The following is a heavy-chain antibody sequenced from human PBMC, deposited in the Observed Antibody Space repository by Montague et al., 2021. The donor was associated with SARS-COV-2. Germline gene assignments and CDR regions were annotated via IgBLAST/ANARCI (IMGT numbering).Heavy chain of an antibody. V-gene: IGHV4-39*01. Sequence: SETLSLTCTVSGGFIARNYYWGWIRQPPGKGLEWVGNIYYSGTTFMNPXXESRVTISVDASKNQFSLNLTSVTAADTAVYYCARPLVRGVPKAFDIWGQGALVIVSS. D-gene: IGHD3-10*01. CDR2: IYYSGTT. CDR1: GGFIARNYY. CDR3: ARPLVRGVPKAFDI. J-gene: IGHJ3*02.